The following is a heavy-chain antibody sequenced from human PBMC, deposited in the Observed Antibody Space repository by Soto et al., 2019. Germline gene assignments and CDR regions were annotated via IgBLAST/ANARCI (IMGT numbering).Heavy chain of an antibody. Sequence: SETLSLTCTVSGGSISSYYWSWIRQPPGKGLEWIGYIYYSGSTNYNPSLKSRVTISVDTSKNQFSLKLSSVTAADTAVYYCARHRRDYDAFDICGQGTMVTVSS. CDR1: GGSISSYY. V-gene: IGHV4-59*08. J-gene: IGHJ3*02. D-gene: IGHD4-17*01. CDR3: ARHRRDYDAFDI. CDR2: IYYSGST.